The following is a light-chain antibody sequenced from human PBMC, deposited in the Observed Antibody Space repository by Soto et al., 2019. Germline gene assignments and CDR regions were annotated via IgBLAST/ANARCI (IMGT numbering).Light chain of an antibody. Sequence: QSALTQPASVSGSPGQSIAVSCSGTSSDIGAYIHVSWYQQHPGKAPKLMIYDVSNRPSGVSDRFSGSKSGNTASLTISGLQAEDEADYYCTSYTTSGTYVFGAGTQVTVL. J-gene: IGLJ1*01. CDR3: TSYTTSGTYV. CDR2: DVS. V-gene: IGLV2-14*03. CDR1: SSDIGAYIH.